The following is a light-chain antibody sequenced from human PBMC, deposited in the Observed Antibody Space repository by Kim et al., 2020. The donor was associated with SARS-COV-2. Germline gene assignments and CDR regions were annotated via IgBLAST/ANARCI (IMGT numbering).Light chain of an antibody. CDR2: GDS. CDR1: NIGTKN. Sequence: SYELTQPLSVSVALGQTARITCGGNNIGTKNVHWFQQKPGQAPVLVICGDSNRPSGIPERFSGSNSGNTATLTISRAQPGVEADYYCQVWDSSTGVFGGGTKLTVL. V-gene: IGLV3-9*01. J-gene: IGLJ3*02. CDR3: QVWDSSTGV.